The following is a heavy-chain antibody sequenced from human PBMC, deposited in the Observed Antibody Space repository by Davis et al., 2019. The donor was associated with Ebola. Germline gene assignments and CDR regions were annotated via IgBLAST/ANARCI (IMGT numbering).Heavy chain of an antibody. CDR1: AWSFNGYV. CDR3: ARQGQTVTSPFDY. J-gene: IGHJ4*01. D-gene: IGHD4-17*01. CDR2: VNHVGYT. V-gene: IGHV4-34*01. Sequence: SETLSLTCSVSAWSFNGYVWSWVRHSPGKGLEWLGEVNHVGYTKYNPSLKSRVTISVDTSKNQFSLRLTSVTAADTAVYYCARQGQTVTSPFDYWGQAPWSPSPQ.